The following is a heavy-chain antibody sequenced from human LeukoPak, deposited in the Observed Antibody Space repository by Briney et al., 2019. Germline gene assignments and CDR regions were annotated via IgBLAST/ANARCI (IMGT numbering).Heavy chain of an antibody. V-gene: IGHV4-34*01. CDR3: ARYYYDSSGLGYFDY. Sequence: SETLSLTCAAYGGSFSGYYWSWIRQPPGKGLEWIGEINHSGSTNYNPSLKSRVTISVDTSKNQFSLKLSSVTAADTAVYYCARYYYDSSGLGYFDYWGQGTLVTVSS. CDR2: INHSGST. CDR1: GGSFSGYY. J-gene: IGHJ4*02. D-gene: IGHD3-22*01.